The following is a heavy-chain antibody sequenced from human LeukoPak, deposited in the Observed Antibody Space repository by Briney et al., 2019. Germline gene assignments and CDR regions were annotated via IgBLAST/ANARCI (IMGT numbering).Heavy chain of an antibody. D-gene: IGHD6-13*01. CDR3: ARDLYGYSSDWYGGYYFDY. Sequence: PSETLSLTCTVSGGSITGYYWSWIRQPAGKGLEWIGRIYTSGSTNCNPSLKSRVTISVDRSKNQFSLKLDSVTAADTALYHCARDLYGYSSDWYGGYYFDYWGQGTLVTVSS. J-gene: IGHJ4*02. CDR2: IYTSGST. V-gene: IGHV4-4*07. CDR1: GGSITGYY.